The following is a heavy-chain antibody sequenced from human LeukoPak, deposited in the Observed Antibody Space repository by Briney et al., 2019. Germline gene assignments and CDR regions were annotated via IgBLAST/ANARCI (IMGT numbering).Heavy chain of an antibody. J-gene: IGHJ6*03. V-gene: IGHV3-30*01. CDR1: GFTFSSYA. Sequence: PGGSLRLSCAASGFTFSSYAMHWVRQAPGKGLEWVAVISYDGSNKYYADSVKGRFTISRDNSKNTLYLQMNSLRAEDTAVYYCARDYCPFSTSCSACYYYYMDVWGKGTTVTVSS. D-gene: IGHD2-2*01. CDR2: ISYDGSNK. CDR3: ARDYCPFSTSCSACYYYYMDV.